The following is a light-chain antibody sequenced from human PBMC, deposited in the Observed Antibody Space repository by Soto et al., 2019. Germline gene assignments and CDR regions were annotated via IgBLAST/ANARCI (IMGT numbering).Light chain of an antibody. J-gene: IGKJ5*01. CDR3: QQYNNWPPIT. CDR1: QTISSNY. Sequence: EVMLTQSPDTLSLSPVERATLSCRASQTISSNYVAWYQQKPGQAPRLLIYSASSRATGIPARFSGSGSGTDFTLTISSLEPEDFAVYYCQQYNNWPPITFGQGTRLEIK. V-gene: IGKV3-20*01. CDR2: SAS.